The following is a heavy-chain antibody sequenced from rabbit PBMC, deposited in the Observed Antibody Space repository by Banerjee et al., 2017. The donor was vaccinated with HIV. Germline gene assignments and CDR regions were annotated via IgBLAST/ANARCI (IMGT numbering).Heavy chain of an antibody. CDR3: ARRYASGSPHYYNL. J-gene: IGHJ4*01. CDR2: IYTGSSGRT. Sequence: EESGGGLVETGETLTLTCKASGIDFSKHYYMCWVRQAPGKGLECIACIYTGSSGRTYYANWAQGRFTVSKISSTAVTLQMTSLTGADTATYFCARRYASGSPHYYNLWGPGTLVTVS. D-gene: IGHD1-1*01. V-gene: IGHV1S40*01. CDR1: GIDFSKHYY.